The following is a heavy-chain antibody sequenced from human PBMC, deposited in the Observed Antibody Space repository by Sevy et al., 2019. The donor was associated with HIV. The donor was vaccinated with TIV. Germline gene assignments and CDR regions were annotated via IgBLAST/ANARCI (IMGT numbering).Heavy chain of an antibody. CDR2: ISSSSSYI. D-gene: IGHD6-13*01. CDR1: GFTFSSYS. Sequence: GGSLRLSCAASGFTFSSYSMNWVRQAPGKGLEWVSSISSSSSYIYYADSVKDRFTISRDNAKNSLYLQMNSLRAEDTAVYYCARERNSLIAAAGNDAFDIWGQGTMVTVSS. J-gene: IGHJ3*02. CDR3: ARERNSLIAAAGNDAFDI. V-gene: IGHV3-21*01.